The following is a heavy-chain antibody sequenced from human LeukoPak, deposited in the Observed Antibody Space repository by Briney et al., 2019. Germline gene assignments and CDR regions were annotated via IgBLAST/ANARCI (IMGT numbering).Heavy chain of an antibody. CDR1: GFTFTSSA. Sequence: ASVKVSCKASGFTFTSSAVQWVRQVRGQRLEWIGWIVVGSGNTNYAQKFQERVTITRDMSTSTAYMELSSLRSEDTAVYYCAAARPYGSYYYYYGMDVWGQGTTVTVSS. CDR2: IVVGSGNT. CDR3: AAARPYGSYYYYYGMDV. D-gene: IGHD2-8*01. V-gene: IGHV1-58*01. J-gene: IGHJ6*02.